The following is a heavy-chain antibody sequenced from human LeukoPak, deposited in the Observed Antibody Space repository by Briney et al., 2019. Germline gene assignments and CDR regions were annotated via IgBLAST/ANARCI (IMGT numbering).Heavy chain of an antibody. CDR1: GFTFSSYS. V-gene: IGHV3-48*04. D-gene: IGHD6-13*01. CDR3: ARVYTTSSSWYGDLDY. Sequence: GGSLRHSCAASGFTFSSYSMNWVRQASGKGLEWVSYITSSSTTIYYADSVKGRFTISRDNAKNSLYLQMNSLRAEDTAVYYCARVYTTSSSWYGDLDYWGQGTLVTVSS. CDR2: ITSSSTTI. J-gene: IGHJ4*02.